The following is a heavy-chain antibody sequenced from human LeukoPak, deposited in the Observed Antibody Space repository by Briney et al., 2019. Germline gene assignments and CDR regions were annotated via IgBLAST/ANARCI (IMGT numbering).Heavy chain of an antibody. D-gene: IGHD2-2*01. CDR2: ISGSGGST. CDR3: AKWGGVVPAAEKYFDY. Sequence: GGSLRLSCAASGFTFSSYAMSWVRQAPGKGLEWVSGISGSGGSTYCADSVKGRCTTSRDNSKNTLYLQMNSLRAEDTAVYYCAKWGGVVPAAEKYFDYWGQGTLVTVSS. CDR1: GFTFSSYA. J-gene: IGHJ4*02. V-gene: IGHV3-23*01.